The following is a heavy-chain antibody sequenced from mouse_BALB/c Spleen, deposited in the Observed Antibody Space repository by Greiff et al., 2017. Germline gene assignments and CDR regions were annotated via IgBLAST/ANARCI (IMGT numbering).Heavy chain of an antibody. J-gene: IGHJ2*01. V-gene: IGHV5-6-5*01. Sequence: EVKLEESGGGLVKPGGSLKLSCAASGFTFSSYAMSWVRQTPEKRLEWVASISSGGSTYYPDSVKGRFTISRDNARNILYLQMSSLRSEDTAMYYCARGTTGNFDYWGQGTTLTVSS. CDR3: ARGTTGNFDY. CDR2: ISSGGST. CDR1: GFTFSSYA. D-gene: IGHD1-1*01.